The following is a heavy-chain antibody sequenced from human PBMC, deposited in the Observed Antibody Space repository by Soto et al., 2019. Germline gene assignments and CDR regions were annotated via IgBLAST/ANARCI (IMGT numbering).Heavy chain of an antibody. V-gene: IGHV3-21*01. CDR2: ISSSSSYI. J-gene: IGHJ4*02. CDR3: ARDGGRWLHQTFDY. D-gene: IGHD3-16*01. Sequence: PGGSLRLSCAASGFTFSSYSMNWVRQAPGKGLEWVSSISSSSSYIYYADSVKGRFTISRDNAKNSLYLQMNSLRAEDTAVYYCARDGGRWLHQTFDYWGQGALVTVS. CDR1: GFTFSSYS.